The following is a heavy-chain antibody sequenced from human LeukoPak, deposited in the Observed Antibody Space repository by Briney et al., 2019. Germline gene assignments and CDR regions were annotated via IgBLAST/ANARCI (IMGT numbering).Heavy chain of an antibody. D-gene: IGHD3-16*02. Sequence: GGSLRLSCAASGFTFSSYWMHWVRQAPGKGLEWVSGISWNSGSIGYADSVKGRFTISRDNAKNSLYLQMNSLRAEDTALYYCAKDIGPDYDYVWGSYRGTGVDYWGQGTLVTVSS. V-gene: IGHV3-9*01. CDR3: AKDIGPDYDYVWGSYRGTGVDY. CDR2: ISWNSGSI. J-gene: IGHJ4*02. CDR1: GFTFSSYW.